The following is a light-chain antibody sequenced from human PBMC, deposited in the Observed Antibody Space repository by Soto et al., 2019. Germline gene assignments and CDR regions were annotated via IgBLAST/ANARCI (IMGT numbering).Light chain of an antibody. CDR2: GAS. J-gene: IGKJ2*01. Sequence: EIVMTQSPDTLSVSPGERATLSCRASQSVSSNLAWYQQKPGQAPRLLIYGASTRATGIPARFSGSGSGTEFTLTISSLQSEDFAVYYCQQYNNCPPDTFGQGTKLEIK. V-gene: IGKV3-15*01. CDR3: QQYNNCPPDT. CDR1: QSVSSN.